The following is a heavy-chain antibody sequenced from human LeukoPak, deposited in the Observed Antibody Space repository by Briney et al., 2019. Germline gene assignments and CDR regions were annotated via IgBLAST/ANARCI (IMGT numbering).Heavy chain of an antibody. CDR1: GFTFSSYA. D-gene: IGHD2-2*02. J-gene: IGHJ4*02. CDR3: AKDRALFCSSTSCYRGLDY. CDR2: ISGSGGST. V-gene: IGHV3-23*01. Sequence: GGSLRLSCAASGFTFSSYAMSWVRQAPGKGLEWVSAISGSGGSTYYADSVKGRFTISRDNSKNTLYLQMNSLRAEDTAVYYCAKDRALFCSSTSCYRGLDYWGQGTLVTVSS.